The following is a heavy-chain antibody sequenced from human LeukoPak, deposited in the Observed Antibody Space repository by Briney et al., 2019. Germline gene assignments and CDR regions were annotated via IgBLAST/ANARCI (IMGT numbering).Heavy chain of an antibody. D-gene: IGHD5-18*01. V-gene: IGHV1-69*01. CDR2: IIPIFGTA. J-gene: IGHJ4*02. Sequence: ASVKVSCKASGGTFSSYAISWVRQAPGQGLEWMGGIIPIFGTANYAQKFQGRVTITADESTSTAYMELSSLRSEDTAVYYCAISHGYTYCFDYWGQGTLVTVSS. CDR1: GGTFSSYA. CDR3: AISHGYTYCFDY.